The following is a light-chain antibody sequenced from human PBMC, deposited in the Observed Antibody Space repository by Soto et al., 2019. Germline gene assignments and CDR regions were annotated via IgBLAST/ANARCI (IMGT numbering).Light chain of an antibody. CDR2: DVS. Sequence: QSALTQPASVSGSPGQSITISCTGTSSDVGGYNYVSWYQQNPGKAPKLMIYDVSNRPSGVSNRFSGSKSGNTASLPISGLQAEDEADYYCTSYTSSSTPYVFGGGTKVTVL. J-gene: IGLJ1*01. CDR3: TSYTSSSTPYV. V-gene: IGLV2-14*01. CDR1: SSDVGGYNY.